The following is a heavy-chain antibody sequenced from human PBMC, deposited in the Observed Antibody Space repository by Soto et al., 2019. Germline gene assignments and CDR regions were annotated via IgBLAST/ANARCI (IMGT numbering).Heavy chain of an antibody. J-gene: IGHJ4*02. V-gene: IGHV3-23*01. CDR3: AKGTYITVGGIDY. CDR1: GFTFSSYT. CDR2: NSGSGGTT. Sequence: PGGSLRLSCVASGFTFSSYTMNWVRQAPGKGLEWVSDNSGSGGTTHYAASVRGRFIISRDNSKNTLYLQMNSLTSEDTAVYYCAKGTYITVGGIDYWGQGTLVTVSS. D-gene: IGHD6-19*01.